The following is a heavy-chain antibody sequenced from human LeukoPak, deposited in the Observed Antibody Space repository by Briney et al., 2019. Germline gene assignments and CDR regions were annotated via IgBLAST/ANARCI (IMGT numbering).Heavy chain of an antibody. Sequence: SETLSLTCTASGASIRSYYWSWIRQPPGKGLEWIGYIYYSESANYNPSLKSRITISVDTSKNQFSLNLNSVTAADTAVYYCARVGGFPLSAFDIWGQGTLVTVSS. CDR2: IYYSESA. D-gene: IGHD2-15*01. CDR1: GASIRSYY. V-gene: IGHV4-59*08. CDR3: ARVGGFPLSAFDI. J-gene: IGHJ3*02.